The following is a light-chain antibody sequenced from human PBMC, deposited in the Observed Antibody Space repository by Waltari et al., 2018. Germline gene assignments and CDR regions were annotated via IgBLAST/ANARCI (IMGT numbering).Light chain of an antibody. Sequence: DIQLTQSPSTLSASVGDRVTLTCRASQGIGRWLAWYQQKPGKTPDLLLYKASILEHGVPSRFSGSGSGTEFMLTITGLQPLDVATYYCQEYDSHWSFGQGTKVEIK. CDR2: KAS. CDR1: QGIGRW. CDR3: QEYDSHWS. V-gene: IGKV1-5*03. J-gene: IGKJ1*01.